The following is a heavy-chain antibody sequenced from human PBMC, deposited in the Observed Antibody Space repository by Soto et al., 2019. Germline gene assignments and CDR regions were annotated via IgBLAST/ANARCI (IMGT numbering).Heavy chain of an antibody. CDR1: GYTFTSYG. Sequence: QVQLVQSGAEVKKPGASVKVSCKASGYTFTSYGISWVRQAPGQGLEWMGWISAYNGKTNYAQKLQGRGPMTTDTSASTAYMELRSLRSDDTAVSYCAGGRIPRDYFDYWGQGTLVTVSS. D-gene: IGHD2-2*02. J-gene: IGHJ4*02. CDR3: AGGRIPRDYFDY. CDR2: ISAYNGKT. V-gene: IGHV1-18*01.